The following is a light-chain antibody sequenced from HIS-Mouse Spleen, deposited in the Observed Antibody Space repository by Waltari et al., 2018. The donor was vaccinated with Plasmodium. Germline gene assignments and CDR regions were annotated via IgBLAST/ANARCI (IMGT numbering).Light chain of an antibody. Sequence: SYELTQPPSVSVSPGQTASITCSGDKLGYKIACWCQQKPGQSPVLVIYPDSKRPSGIPERVSGDNSGNTATLTISGTQAMDEADYYCQAWDSSTVVFGGGTKLTVL. CDR1: KLGYKI. CDR3: QAWDSSTVV. V-gene: IGLV3-1*01. J-gene: IGLJ2*01. CDR2: PDS.